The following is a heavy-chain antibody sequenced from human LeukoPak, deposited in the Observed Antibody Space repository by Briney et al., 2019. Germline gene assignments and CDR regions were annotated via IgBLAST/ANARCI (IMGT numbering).Heavy chain of an antibody. Sequence: GGSLRLSCAASGFTFSSYSMHWVRQAPGKGLEWVAVVSDDGNKKFDADFVKGRFTISRDNSKNTLYLQMNSLRGEDTAVYYCARGQLLLEGYFYYMDVWGQGTTVAVSS. CDR1: GFTFSSYS. CDR3: ARGQLLLEGYFYYMDV. V-gene: IGHV3-30-3*01. J-gene: IGHJ6*03. CDR2: VSDDGNKK. D-gene: IGHD2-2*01.